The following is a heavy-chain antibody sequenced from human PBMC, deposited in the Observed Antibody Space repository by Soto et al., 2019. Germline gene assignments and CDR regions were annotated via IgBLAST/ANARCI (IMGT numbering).Heavy chain of an antibody. Sequence: TCTISGGPISSGGYYWSWLRQHPGKGLEWIGYIYYSGSTYYNPSLKSRVTISVDTSKNQFSLKLSSVTAADTVVYYFARLDYGSGSYRWFDPWGQGTLVTVSS. J-gene: IGHJ5*02. CDR1: GGPISSGGYY. D-gene: IGHD3-10*01. V-gene: IGHV4-31*03. CDR3: ARLDYGSGSYRWFDP. CDR2: IYYSGST.